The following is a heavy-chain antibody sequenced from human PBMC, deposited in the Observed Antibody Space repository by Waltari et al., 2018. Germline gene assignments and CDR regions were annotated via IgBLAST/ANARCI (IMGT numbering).Heavy chain of an antibody. D-gene: IGHD6-19*01. Sequence: QVQLQQWGAGLLKPSETLSLTCAVYGGSFSGYYWSWTRQPPGKGLEWIGEINHSGSTNYNPSLKSRVTISVDTSKNQFSLKLSSVTAADTAVYYCARSRGWSYYFDYWGQGTLVTVSS. J-gene: IGHJ4*02. V-gene: IGHV4-34*01. CDR2: INHSGST. CDR1: GGSFSGYY. CDR3: ARSRGWSYYFDY.